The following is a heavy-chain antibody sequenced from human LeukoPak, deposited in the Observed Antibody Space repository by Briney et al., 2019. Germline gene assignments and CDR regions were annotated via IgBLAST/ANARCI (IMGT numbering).Heavy chain of an antibody. CDR3: ARDLTYYYDSSGYGTGMDV. Sequence: GGSLRLSCAASGFTVSSNYMSWVRQAPGKGPEWVSVIYSGGSTYYADSVKGRFTISRDNSKNTLYLQMNSLRAEDTAVYYCARDLTYYYDSSGYGTGMDVCGQGTTVTVSS. CDR1: GFTVSSNY. J-gene: IGHJ6*02. CDR2: IYSGGST. V-gene: IGHV3-53*01. D-gene: IGHD3-22*01.